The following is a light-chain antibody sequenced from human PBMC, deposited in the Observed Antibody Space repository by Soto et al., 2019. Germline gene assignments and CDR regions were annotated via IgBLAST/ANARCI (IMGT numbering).Light chain of an antibody. J-gene: IGKJ2*01. CDR2: WAS. CDR1: QSVIHTSNNKSY. Sequence: DIVMTQSPDSLAVSLGERATINCKSSQSVIHTSNNKSYFAWYQQKPGQPPELLLYWASARESGVPDRFSGSGSGTDFTLTISSLQAEDVAVYYCQQYYSTPRTFGQGTKVEIK. V-gene: IGKV4-1*01. CDR3: QQYYSTPRT.